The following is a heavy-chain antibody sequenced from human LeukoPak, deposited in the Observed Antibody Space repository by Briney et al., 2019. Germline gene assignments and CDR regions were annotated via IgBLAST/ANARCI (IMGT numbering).Heavy chain of an antibody. J-gene: IGHJ4*02. CDR3: AREGSQYDYVWGSYRLQYYFDY. CDR1: GFTFSSYG. D-gene: IGHD3-16*02. Sequence: PGRSLRLSCAASGFTFSSYGMHWVRQAPGKGLEWVAVIWYDGSNKYYADSVKGRFTISRDNSKNTLYLQVNSLRAEDTAVYYCAREGSQYDYVWGSYRLQYYFDYWGQGTLVTVSS. CDR2: IWYDGSNK. V-gene: IGHV3-33*01.